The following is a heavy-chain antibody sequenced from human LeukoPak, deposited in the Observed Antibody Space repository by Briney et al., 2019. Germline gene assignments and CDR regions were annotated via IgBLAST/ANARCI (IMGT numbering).Heavy chain of an antibody. CDR1: GFTFSSYW. CDR3: ARSRTAYYNVYADF. Sequence: GGSLRLSCVASGFTFSSYWMSWFRQAPGKGLEWVANIKEDGSEKYYADYVKGQFTISRDNAKNSLSLQMSSLRDEDTAVYYCARSRTAYYNVYADFWGQGTLVTVS. D-gene: IGHD1-26*01. CDR2: IKEDGSEK. V-gene: IGHV3-7*01. J-gene: IGHJ4*02.